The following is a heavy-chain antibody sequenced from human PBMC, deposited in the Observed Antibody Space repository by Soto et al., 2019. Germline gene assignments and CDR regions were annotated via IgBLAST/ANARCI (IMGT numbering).Heavy chain of an antibody. CDR3: AGWNYESGLDV. Sequence: QITLKESGPTLVRPTQTLTLTCSFSGFSLNTNGMGVGWIRQPPGKALEWLAFIYWDEDKRYSPSLKTRLTVTTDTSKNEVVLTLTNLDHLDTGTHYCAGWNYESGLDVWGQGTTVTVSS. D-gene: IGHD1-7*01. CDR2: IYWDEDK. CDR1: GFSLNTNGMG. J-gene: IGHJ6*02. V-gene: IGHV2-5*02.